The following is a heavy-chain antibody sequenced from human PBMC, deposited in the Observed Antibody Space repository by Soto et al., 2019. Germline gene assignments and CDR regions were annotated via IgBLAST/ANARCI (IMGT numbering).Heavy chain of an antibody. J-gene: IGHJ4*02. CDR2: ISGSGGST. V-gene: IGHV3-23*01. CDR3: ALNIVVVPAAEVLGYFDY. D-gene: IGHD2-2*01. CDR1: GFTFSSYA. Sequence: GGSLRLSCAASGFTFSSYAMSWVRQAPGKGLEWVSAISGSGGSTYYADSVKGRFTISRDNSKNTLYLQMNSLRAEDTAVYYCALNIVVVPAAEVLGYFDYWGQGTLVTVSS.